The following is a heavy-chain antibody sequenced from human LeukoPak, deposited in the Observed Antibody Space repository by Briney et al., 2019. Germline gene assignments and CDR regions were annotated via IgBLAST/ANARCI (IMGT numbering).Heavy chain of an antibody. CDR2: VYSSGST. Sequence: SETLSLTCTVSGGSISGYYWSWIRQSPGKGLEWIAYVYSSGSTNYNPSLYSRVTISLDTSTNQFSLKLSSVTAADTAVYFCARSGTRSGGAFDIWGQGTMVTVSS. D-gene: IGHD4-23*01. V-gene: IGHV4-59*08. J-gene: IGHJ3*02. CDR3: ARSGTRSGGAFDI. CDR1: GGSISGYY.